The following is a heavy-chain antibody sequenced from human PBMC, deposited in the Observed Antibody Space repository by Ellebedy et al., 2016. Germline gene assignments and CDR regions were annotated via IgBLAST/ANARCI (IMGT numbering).Heavy chain of an antibody. CDR3: ARSYQMFGDGGFDS. V-gene: IGHV4-38-2*02. J-gene: IGHJ4*02. Sequence: GSLRLXXTVANYSITSGYYWGWIRQPPGKRLEWIGSISHSGRSYHNPSLKSRVTISEDTSKNQFSPKLSSVTAADTAVYFCARSYQMFGDGGFDSWGQGILVTVSS. CDR1: NYSITSGYY. CDR2: ISHSGRS. D-gene: IGHD3-10*02.